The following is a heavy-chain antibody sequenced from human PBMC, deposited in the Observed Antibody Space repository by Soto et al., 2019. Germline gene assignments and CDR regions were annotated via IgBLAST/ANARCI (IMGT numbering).Heavy chain of an antibody. V-gene: IGHV4-30-4*08. D-gene: IGHD6-13*01. CDR2: IYYSGST. Sequence: SETLSLTCTVSGGSISSGGYYWSWIRQHPGKGLEWIGYIYYSGSTYYNPSLKSRVTISVDTSKNQFSLKLSSVTAADTAVYYCARGYSSSWYKPYYFDYWGQGTLVTVSS. J-gene: IGHJ4*02. CDR1: GGSISSGGYY. CDR3: ARGYSSSWYKPYYFDY.